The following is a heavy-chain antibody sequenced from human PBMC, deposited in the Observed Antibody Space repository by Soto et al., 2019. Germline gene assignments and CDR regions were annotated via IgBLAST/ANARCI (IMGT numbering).Heavy chain of an antibody. V-gene: IGHV1-69*12. J-gene: IGHJ6*02. CDR2: IIPVFGTA. D-gene: IGHD3-9*01. CDR3: ARGDATKIVVTTYYAMDV. CDR1: GGSLSNYG. Sequence: QVQLVQSGAEVKKPGSSVKVSCKASGGSLSNYGISWVRQAPGQGLEWMGGIIPVFGTANYAQKFQDRVTITADESTSIVYMDVTSLRSDDTAVYYCARGDATKIVVTTYYAMDVWGQGTTVTVSS.